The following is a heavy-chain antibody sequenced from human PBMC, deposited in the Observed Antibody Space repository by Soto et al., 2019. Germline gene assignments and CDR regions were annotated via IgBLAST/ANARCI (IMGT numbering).Heavy chain of an antibody. Sequence: QVQLQESGPGLVKPSETLSLTCTVSGGSISSYYWSWIRQPPGKGLEWIGYIYYSGSTNYNPSLKSRVTITVDTSKNQFSLKLSLGTAAEPAVDYWARAECLIVVVTAQYGWYGMDVWGQGTTVTVSS. CDR1: GGSISSYY. CDR2: IYYSGST. J-gene: IGHJ6*02. CDR3: ARAECLIVVVTAQYGWYGMDV. V-gene: IGHV4-59*08. D-gene: IGHD2-21*02.